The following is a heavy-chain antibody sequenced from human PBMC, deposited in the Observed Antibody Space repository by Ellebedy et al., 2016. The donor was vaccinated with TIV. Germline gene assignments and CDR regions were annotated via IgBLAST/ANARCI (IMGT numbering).Heavy chain of an antibody. CDR1: GFTFSIYW. D-gene: IGHD4-17*01. CDR3: SRHTDYALDY. J-gene: IGHJ4*02. Sequence: PGGSLRLSCAASGFTFSIYWMSWVRQAPGKGLECVANIKQDGSEKSYVYSVKGRFTISRDNAKNSLYLQMNSLRAEDTAVYYCSRHTDYALDYWGQGALVTVSS. V-gene: IGHV3-7*01. CDR2: IKQDGSEK.